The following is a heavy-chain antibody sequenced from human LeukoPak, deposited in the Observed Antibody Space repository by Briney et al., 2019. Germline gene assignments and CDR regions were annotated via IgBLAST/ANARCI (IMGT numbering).Heavy chain of an antibody. CDR2: INHSGST. V-gene: IGHV4-34*01. J-gene: IGHJ4*02. CDR1: GGSFSGYY. D-gene: IGHD3-16*01. Sequence: KPSETLSLTCAVYGGSFSGYYWSWIRQPPGKGLEWIGEINHSGSTNYNPSLKSRITISVDTSKNQFSLKLSSVTAADTAVYYCARGTTYDYASDWGQGTLVTASS. CDR3: ARGTTYDYASD.